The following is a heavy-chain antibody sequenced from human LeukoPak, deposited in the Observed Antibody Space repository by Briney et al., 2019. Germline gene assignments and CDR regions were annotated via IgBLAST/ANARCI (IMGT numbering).Heavy chain of an antibody. J-gene: IGHJ4*02. Sequence: SETLSLTCTVSGSSMSSDYYWGWIRQPPGKGLEWIGSIYYSGSTYYNPSLKSRVTISVDTSKNQFSLKLSSVTAADTAVYYCAREALDYYDSSGYYYRSYFDYWGQGTLVTVSS. D-gene: IGHD3-22*01. CDR1: GSSMSSDYY. CDR3: AREALDYYDSSGYYYRSYFDY. CDR2: IYYSGST. V-gene: IGHV4-38-2*02.